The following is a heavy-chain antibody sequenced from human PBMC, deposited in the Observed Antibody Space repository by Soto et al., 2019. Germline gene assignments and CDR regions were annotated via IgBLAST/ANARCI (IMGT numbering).Heavy chain of an antibody. V-gene: IGHV3-48*02. CDR3: ARDRVIGDFLTAYDSFDN. CDR1: EVTFSNYG. Sequence: EEQLVESGGGLVQPGGSLRLSCAGSEVTFSNYGMNWVRQAPGKGLEWLSYISSFSATINYADSVKGRFTVSRDNAKKSLFLQMNSLRNDDTAVYFCARDRVIGDFLTAYDSFDNWGQGTMVTVSS. J-gene: IGHJ3*02. CDR2: ISSFSATI. D-gene: IGHD3-9*01.